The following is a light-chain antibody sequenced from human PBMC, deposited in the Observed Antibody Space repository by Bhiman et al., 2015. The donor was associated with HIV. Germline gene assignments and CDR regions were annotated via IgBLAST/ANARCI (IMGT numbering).Light chain of an antibody. CDR1: SNDVGGYNY. J-gene: IGLJ3*02. CDR3: GSYTDINTWV. Sequence: QSALTQPASGSGSPGQSITISCTGTSNDVGGYNYVSWYQHHPGKAPKLMIYDVNRWPSGVSSRFSGSKSGNTASLTISRLQAEDEADYYCGSYTDINTWVFGGGTKVTVL. V-gene: IGLV2-14*01. CDR2: DVN.